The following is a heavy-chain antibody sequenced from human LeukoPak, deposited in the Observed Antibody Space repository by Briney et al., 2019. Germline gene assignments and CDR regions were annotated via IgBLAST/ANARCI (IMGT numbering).Heavy chain of an antibody. V-gene: IGHV1-18*01. CDR1: GYTFTSYG. Sequence: ASVKVSCKASGYTFTSYGISWVRQAPGQGLEWMGWISAYNGNTNYAQKLQGRVTMTTDTSTSTAYMELRSLRSDDTAVYYCARDLPMTIVVVPAGDVFDYWGQGTLVTVSS. CDR2: ISAYNGNT. D-gene: IGHD2-2*01. CDR3: ARDLPMTIVVVPAGDVFDY. J-gene: IGHJ4*02.